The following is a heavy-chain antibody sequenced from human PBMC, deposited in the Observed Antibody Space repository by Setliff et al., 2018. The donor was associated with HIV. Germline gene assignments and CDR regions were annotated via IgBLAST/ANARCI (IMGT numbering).Heavy chain of an antibody. CDR1: GFALTSNY. D-gene: IGHD3-22*01. CDR3: AKAPGWLFLSHY. J-gene: IGHJ4*02. CDR2: IYEGGLT. V-gene: IGHV3-53*01. Sequence: GGSLRLSCVASGFALTSNYISWVRQAPGKGLEWVSVIYEGGLTYYADSVEGRFTLSRDNSKNTLYLQMNSLRVEDTAIYYCAKAPGWLFLSHYWGQGTLVTVSS.